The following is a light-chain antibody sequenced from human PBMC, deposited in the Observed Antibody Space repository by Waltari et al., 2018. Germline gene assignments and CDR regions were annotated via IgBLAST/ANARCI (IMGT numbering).Light chain of an antibody. J-gene: IGKJ2*01. V-gene: IGKV3-15*01. CDR1: QSVSNN. CDR2: DAS. Sequence: EAMMTQSPATLSVSPGDRATLSCRASQSVSNNVAWFQQKPGQAPSLLIYDASTRATGVPARFSGSGSGTEFTLTISSLQTEDFAVYYCQQYNNWPPLYTFGQGTKLEIK. CDR3: QQYNNWPPLYT.